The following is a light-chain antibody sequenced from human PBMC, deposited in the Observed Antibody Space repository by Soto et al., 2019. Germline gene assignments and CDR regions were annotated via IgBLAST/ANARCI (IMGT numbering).Light chain of an antibody. J-gene: IGLJ3*02. V-gene: IGLV7-43*01. CDR1: TGAVTSGNY. CDR3: LLFYGDSWV. Sequence: QAVVTQEPSLTVSPGGTVTLTCASSTGAVTSGNYPNWFQQRPGQVPRSLIYSISYKQPWTPARFSGSLLGVKAALTLSGVQPEDEAEYYCLLFYGDSWVFGGGTKLTVL. CDR2: SIS.